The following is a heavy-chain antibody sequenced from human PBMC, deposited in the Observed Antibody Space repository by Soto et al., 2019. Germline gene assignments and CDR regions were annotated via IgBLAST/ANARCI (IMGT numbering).Heavy chain of an antibody. CDR2: IKHDGSEK. D-gene: IGHD2-15*01. CDR3: ARDRGYCSGGTCYTVLEY. V-gene: IGHV3-7*01. CDR1: GFTFSNYY. J-gene: IGHJ4*02. Sequence: EVQLVESGGVLVQPGGSLRLSCAASGFTFSNYYMNCVRQAPGKGLEWVANIKHDGSEKYYVDSVKGRFTISRDNAKSSLYLQMNSLRAEDTAIYYCARDRGYCSGGTCYTVLEYWGQGTLVTVSS.